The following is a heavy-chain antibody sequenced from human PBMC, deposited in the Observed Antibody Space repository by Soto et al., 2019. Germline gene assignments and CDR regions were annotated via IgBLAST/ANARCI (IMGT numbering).Heavy chain of an antibody. V-gene: IGHV3-74*01. CDR1: GLTISGYW. J-gene: IGHJ5*02. CDR3: ARSDWFDP. CDR2: IRSDGSIT. Sequence: EVQLVESGGGLVQPGGSLRLSCEASGLTISGYWMNWVRQVPGKGPVWVARIRSDGSITTYADSVKGRFTISRDNAKNKLYLQMDTLTADDTAVYYCARSDWFDPWGQGTLVTVSS.